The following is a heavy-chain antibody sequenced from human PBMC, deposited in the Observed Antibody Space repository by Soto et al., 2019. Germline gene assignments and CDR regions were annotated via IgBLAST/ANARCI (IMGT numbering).Heavy chain of an antibody. CDR1: GYTFSSYA. V-gene: IGHV3-23*01. CDR3: AKAPDIVVVPAGGSSYYFDY. CDR2: ISGSGGST. Sequence: EVQLLESGGGLVQPGGSLRLSCAASGYTFSSYAMSWVRQAPGKGLEWVSAISGSGGSTYYADSVKGRFTISRYNSKNTLYLQMNSLRAEDTAVYYCAKAPDIVVVPAGGSSYYFDYWGQGTLVTVSS. J-gene: IGHJ4*02. D-gene: IGHD2-2*01.